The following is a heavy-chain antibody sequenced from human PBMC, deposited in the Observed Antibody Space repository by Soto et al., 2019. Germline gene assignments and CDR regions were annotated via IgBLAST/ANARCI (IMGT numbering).Heavy chain of an antibody. J-gene: IGHJ4*02. CDR2: IIPLFDAT. D-gene: IGHD6-19*01. CDR1: GGTFTTYD. Sequence: QVQLVQSGAAVRKPGSSVKVSCKAPGGTFTTYDISWVRQAPGQGLEWMGGIIPLFDATKYAQKFQGRVTIPADKSTGTAYMELSSLRSEDTAMYYCARDRSSSWYNGTFYFDSWGQGTRVTVSS. CDR3: ARDRSSSWYNGTFYFDS. V-gene: IGHV1-69*06.